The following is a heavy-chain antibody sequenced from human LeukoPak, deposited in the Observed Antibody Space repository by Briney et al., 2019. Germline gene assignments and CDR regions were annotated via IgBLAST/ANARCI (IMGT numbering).Heavy chain of an antibody. CDR1: GFTFSSYS. J-gene: IGHJ4*02. Sequence: PGGSLRLSCAASGFTFSSYSMNWVRQAPGKGPEWVSSISSSSSYIYYADSVKGRFTISRDNAKNSLYLQMNSLRAEDTAVYYCARNPEQQLVHADYWGQGTLVTVSS. D-gene: IGHD6-13*01. V-gene: IGHV3-21*01. CDR3: ARNPEQQLVHADY. CDR2: ISSSSSYI.